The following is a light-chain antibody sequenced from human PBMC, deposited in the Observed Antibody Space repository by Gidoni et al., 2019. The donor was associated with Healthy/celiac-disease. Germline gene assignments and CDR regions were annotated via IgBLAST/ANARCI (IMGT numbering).Light chain of an antibody. CDR2: QDS. CDR3: QAWDQ. Sequence: SYELTQPPSVSVSPGQTASITCSGDNLGDKYACWYQQKPGQSPVLVIDQDSKRPSGIPERFSGSNAGNTATLTISGTQAMDEADYYCQAWDQFGGGTKLTVL. V-gene: IGLV3-1*01. J-gene: IGLJ2*01. CDR1: NLGDKY.